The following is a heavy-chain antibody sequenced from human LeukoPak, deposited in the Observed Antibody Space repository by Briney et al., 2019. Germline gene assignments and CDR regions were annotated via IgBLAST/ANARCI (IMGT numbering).Heavy chain of an antibody. V-gene: IGHV3-43*02. CDR1: GFTFDYYG. D-gene: IGHD5-24*01. CDR3: AKDGGWRKVGYSYYGVDV. CDR2: ISGDGGRT. J-gene: IGHJ6*02. Sequence: PGGSLRLSCAASGFTFDYYGMHWVRQVPGKGPEWVSLISGDGGRTYYADSVKGRFTISRDNSKNYLYLQMNSLGTEDSALYYCAKDGGWRKVGYSYYGVDVWGQGTTVTVSS.